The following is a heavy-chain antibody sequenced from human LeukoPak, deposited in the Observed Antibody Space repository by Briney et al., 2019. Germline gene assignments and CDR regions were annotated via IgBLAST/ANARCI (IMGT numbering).Heavy chain of an antibody. V-gene: IGHV3-23*01. D-gene: IGHD2-15*01. CDR2: ISNNGGYT. J-gene: IGHJ4*02. CDR1: GFTFSSSA. Sequence: GGSLRLSCAASGFTFSSSAMSWVRQVPGKGLEWVSAISNNGGYTYYADSVQGRFTISRDNSKSTLCLQMNSLRAEDTAVYYCAKQLGYCSDGSCYFPYWGQGTLVTVSS. CDR3: AKQLGYCSDGSCYFPY.